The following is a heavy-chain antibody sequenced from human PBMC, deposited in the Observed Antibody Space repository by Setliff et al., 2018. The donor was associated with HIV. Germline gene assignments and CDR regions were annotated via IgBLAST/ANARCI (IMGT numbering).Heavy chain of an antibody. D-gene: IGHD3-22*01. CDR1: GDSITSGGYS. J-gene: IGHJ5*02. V-gene: IGHV4-30-4*08. CDR3: ARENGWLFGWFDP. Sequence: QTLSLTCTVSGDSITSGGYSWTWIRQPPGKALEWVGYIYYSGRTSHSGSTYYNPSVASRITISGDTSKSQFSLKLTSVTAADTAIYYCARENGWLFGWFDPWGQGTPVTVSS. CDR2: IYYSGRTSHSGST.